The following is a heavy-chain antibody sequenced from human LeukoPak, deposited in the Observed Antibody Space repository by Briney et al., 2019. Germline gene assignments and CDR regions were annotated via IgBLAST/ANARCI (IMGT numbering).Heavy chain of an antibody. D-gene: IGHD3-22*01. V-gene: IGHV3-74*01. CDR1: GFTFGRHW. J-gene: IGHJ4*02. CDR2: IKTDGSST. Sequence: GGSLRLSCAASGFTFGRHWMHWVRQAPGKGLVWVSRIKTDGSSTSYADSVKGRFTISRDNAKNTLYLQMNSLRAEDTAVYYCARVLYDSSGYDYWGQGTLVTVSS. CDR3: ARVLYDSSGYDY.